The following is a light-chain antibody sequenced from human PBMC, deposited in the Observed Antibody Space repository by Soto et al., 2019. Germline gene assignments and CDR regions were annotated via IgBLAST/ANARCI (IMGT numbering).Light chain of an antibody. CDR3: LQDYSYPQT. V-gene: IGKV1-6*01. CDR2: DTS. J-gene: IGKJ1*01. CDR1: QGIRND. Sequence: IPMTQSPSSLSASVGDRVTITCRASQGIRNDLGWYQQRPGKAPKLLIYDTSNLQTGVPSRFSGSRSGTDFTLTINNLQPEDFATYYCLQDYSYPQTFGQGTKVEIK.